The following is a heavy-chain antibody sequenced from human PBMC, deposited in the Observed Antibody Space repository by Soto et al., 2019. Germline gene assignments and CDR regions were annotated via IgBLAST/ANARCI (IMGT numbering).Heavy chain of an antibody. CDR1: GGSINSGGFY. J-gene: IGHJ5*02. V-gene: IGHV4-31*03. Sequence: SETLSLTCTVSGGSINSGGFYWTWIRQLPEKGLEWIAYIFPSGSTSYNPSLRSRVSISADTSKNQLSLSLTSVTVADTAVYYCARGGSCDNSLDPWGQGIRVT. CDR3: ARGGSCDNSLDP. CDR2: IFPSGST.